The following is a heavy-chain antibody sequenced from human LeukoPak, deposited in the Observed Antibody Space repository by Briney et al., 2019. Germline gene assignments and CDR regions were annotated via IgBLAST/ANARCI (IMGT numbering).Heavy chain of an antibody. J-gene: IGHJ4*02. V-gene: IGHV3-23*01. CDR3: ARDSTYYYDSGSSGPHYFDS. Sequence: GGSLRLSCAASGFTFSSYAMRWVRQAPGKGLGGVSAVSGRGGSTYYADSVKGRFTISRDSSKNTLYLQLNSLRAEDTAVYYCARDSTYYYDSGSSGPHYFDSWGQGTMVTVSS. D-gene: IGHD3-10*01. CDR2: VSGRGGST. CDR1: GFTFSSYA.